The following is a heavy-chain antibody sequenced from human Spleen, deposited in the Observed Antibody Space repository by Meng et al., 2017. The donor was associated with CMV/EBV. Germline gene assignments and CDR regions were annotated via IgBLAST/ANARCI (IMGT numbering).Heavy chain of an antibody. CDR2: IYYSGNS. CDR3: ATSFRYCSGNNCWSRFDY. Sequence: TSGNYYWSWIRQPPGQGLEWIRYIYYSGNSNSNPSLKSRVTISVDTSKDQFSLKLSSVTAADTAVYYCATSFRYCSGNNCWSRFDYWGQGTLVTVSS. D-gene: IGHD2-2*01. V-gene: IGHV4-61*01. J-gene: IGHJ4*02. CDR1: TSGNYY.